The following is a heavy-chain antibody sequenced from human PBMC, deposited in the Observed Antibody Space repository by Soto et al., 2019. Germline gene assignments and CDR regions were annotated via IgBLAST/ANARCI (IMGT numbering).Heavy chain of an antibody. V-gene: IGHV3-53*01. D-gene: IGHD1-26*01. Sequence: PGGSLRLSCAASGFTVSSNYMSWVRQAPGKGLEWVSVIYSGGSTYYADSVKGRFTISRDNSKNTLYLQMNSLRAEDTAVYYCARDSPWSPHVYPRQDSQPFDYWGQGTLVTVSS. CDR3: ARDSPWSPHVYPRQDSQPFDY. J-gene: IGHJ4*02. CDR2: IYSGGST. CDR1: GFTVSSNY.